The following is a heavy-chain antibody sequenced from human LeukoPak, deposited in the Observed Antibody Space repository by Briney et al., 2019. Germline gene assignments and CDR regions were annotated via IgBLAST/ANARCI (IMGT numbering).Heavy chain of an antibody. Sequence: PSGTLSLTCAVSGGSISANWWSWVRQPPGKGLEWIGEIYHTGSTNYNPSLKSRVTISIDKSKNQFSLKLSSVTAADTAVYYCARVGGVPLGAFDIWGQGTMVTASS. CDR1: GGSISANW. D-gene: IGHD3-16*01. CDR2: IYHTGST. V-gene: IGHV4-4*02. CDR3: ARVGGVPLGAFDI. J-gene: IGHJ3*02.